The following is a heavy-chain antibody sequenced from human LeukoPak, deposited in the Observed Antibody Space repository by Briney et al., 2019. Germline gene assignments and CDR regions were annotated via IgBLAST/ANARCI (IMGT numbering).Heavy chain of an antibody. CDR1: GYTFTGYY. CDR3: ARDPSSGGDGPDYYMDV. CDR2: INPNSGGT. D-gene: IGHD6-6*01. V-gene: IGHV1-2*02. J-gene: IGHJ6*03. Sequence: GASVKVSCKASGYTFTGYYMHWVRQAPGQGLEWMGWINPNSGGTNYAQKFQGRVTMTRDTSISTAYMELSRLRSDDTAVYYCARDPSSGGDGPDYYMDVWGKGTMVTVSS.